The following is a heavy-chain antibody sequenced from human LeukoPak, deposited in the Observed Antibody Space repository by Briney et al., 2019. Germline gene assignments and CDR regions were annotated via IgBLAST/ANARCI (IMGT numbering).Heavy chain of an antibody. CDR1: GGTFSSYA. D-gene: IGHD6-19*01. CDR3: AREGVIAVAGGLLY. V-gene: IGHV1-69*13. J-gene: IGHJ4*02. Sequence: ASVKVSCKASGGTFSSYAISWVRQAPGQGLEWMGGIIPIFGTANYAQKFQGRVTITADESTSTAYMELSSLRSEDTAVDYCAREGVIAVAGGLLYWGQGTLVTVSS. CDR2: IIPIFGTA.